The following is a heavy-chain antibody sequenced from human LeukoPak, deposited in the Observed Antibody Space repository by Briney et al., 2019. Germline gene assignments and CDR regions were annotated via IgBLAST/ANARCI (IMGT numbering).Heavy chain of an antibody. CDR3: TRNYDSSGYTTFGY. D-gene: IGHD3-22*01. V-gene: IGHV4-59*01. CDR1: GGSISTYY. CDR2: IYYSGST. J-gene: IGHJ4*02. Sequence: SETLSLTCIVSGGSISTYYWSWIRQPPGKGLEWIGPIYYSGSTNYNPSLKSRVTIAVDTSKNHFSLKLSSVTAADTAVYYCTRNYDSSGYTTFGYWGRGTLVTVSS.